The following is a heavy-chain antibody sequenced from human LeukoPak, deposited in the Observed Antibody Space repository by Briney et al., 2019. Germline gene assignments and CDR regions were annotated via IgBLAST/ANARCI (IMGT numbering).Heavy chain of an antibody. CDR2: IRGSGGST. CDR1: GFTFSSYA. J-gene: IGHJ4*02. D-gene: IGHD2-2*02. Sequence: GGSLRLSWAVSGFTFSSYAMRWVRPAAGGGRGWVSAIRGSGGSTYYAESVKGRFTISRDNSKNTLYLQMNSLRAEDTAVYYCAKSLDCSSTSCYSYWGQGTLVTVSS. V-gene: IGHV3-23*01. CDR3: AKSLDCSSTSCYSY.